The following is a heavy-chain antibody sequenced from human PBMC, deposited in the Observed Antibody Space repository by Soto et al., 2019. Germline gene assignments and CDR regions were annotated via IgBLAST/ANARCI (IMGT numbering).Heavy chain of an antibody. Sequence: PGGSLRLSCSASGFTFNIYAMHWVRQAPGKVLEYVSSISTNGGNTDYADSVKGRFTISRDNSKNTVYLQMSSLRAEDTAVYYCVKGEYYYDSSGYYPFDYWGRGTLVTVSS. D-gene: IGHD3-22*01. V-gene: IGHV3-64D*06. CDR1: GFTFNIYA. CDR2: ISTNGGNT. CDR3: VKGEYYYDSSGYYPFDY. J-gene: IGHJ4*02.